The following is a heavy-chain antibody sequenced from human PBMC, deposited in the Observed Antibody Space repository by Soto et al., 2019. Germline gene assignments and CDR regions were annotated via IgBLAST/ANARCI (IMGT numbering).Heavy chain of an antibody. J-gene: IGHJ4*02. CDR3: TTISHSSRYCHGY. V-gene: IGHV3-15*01. Sequence: EVQLVESGGGLVKPGGSLRLSCAASGFTLSDAWMSWVRQAPGKGLEWVGRIKTKTDGGTRDYAAPVNGRFIFSRDDSKNTLYLQMNSLKTEDTAVYYCTTISHSSRYCHGYWGQGTLVTVSS. CDR2: IKTKTDGGTR. D-gene: IGHD3-22*01. CDR1: GFTLSDAW.